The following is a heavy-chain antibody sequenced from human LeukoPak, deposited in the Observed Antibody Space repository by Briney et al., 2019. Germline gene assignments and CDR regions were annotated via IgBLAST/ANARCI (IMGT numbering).Heavy chain of an antibody. CDR1: GYTFTGYY. CDR3: ARGIAFDI. Sequence: EASVKVSCKASGYTFTGYYMHWVRQAPGQGLEWMGWISAYNGNTNYAQKLQGRVTMTTDTSTSTAYMELRSLRSDDTAVYYCARGIAFDIWGQGTMVTVSS. J-gene: IGHJ3*02. CDR2: ISAYNGNT. V-gene: IGHV1-18*04.